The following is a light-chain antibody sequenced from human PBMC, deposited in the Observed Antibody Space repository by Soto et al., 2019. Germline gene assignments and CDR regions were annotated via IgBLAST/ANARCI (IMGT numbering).Light chain of an antibody. CDR1: QSVLYSSNNKNY. J-gene: IGKJ5*01. V-gene: IGKV4-1*01. CDR3: QQYYNTPIT. CDR2: WAS. Sequence: DIVMTQSPDSLAVSLGERATINCKSSQSVLYSSNNKNYLAWYQQKPGQPPKLVIYWASTRESGVPDRFSGSGSETDFTLTVSSLQAEDVEVYYCQQYYNTPITFGQGTRLEIK.